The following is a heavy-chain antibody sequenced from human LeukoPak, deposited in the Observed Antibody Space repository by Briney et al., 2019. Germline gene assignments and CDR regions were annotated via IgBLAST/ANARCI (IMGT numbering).Heavy chain of an antibody. D-gene: IGHD6-19*01. CDR3: ARDRIAVAG. J-gene: IGHJ4*02. V-gene: IGHV3-23*01. CDR1: GFTFDDYA. Sequence: GGSLRLSCAASGFTFDDYAMHWVRQAPGKGLEWVSAISGSGGSAYYADSVKGRFTISRDNSKNTLYLQMNSLRAEDTAVYYCARDRIAVAGGGQGTLVTVSS. CDR2: ISGSGGSA.